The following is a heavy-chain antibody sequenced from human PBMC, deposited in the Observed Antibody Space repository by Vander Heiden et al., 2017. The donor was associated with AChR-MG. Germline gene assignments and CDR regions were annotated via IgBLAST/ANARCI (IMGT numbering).Heavy chain of an antibody. V-gene: IGHV3-21*01. CDR1: GFTFSSYS. Sequence: EVQLVESGGGLVKPGGSLRLSCAASGFTFSSYSMNWVRQAPGKGLEWVSSISRSSSYIYYADSVKGRFTISRDNAKNSLYLQMNSLRAEDTAVYYCALHRANMDVWGKGTTVTVSS. CDR2: ISRSSSYI. CDR3: ALHRANMDV. J-gene: IGHJ6*03.